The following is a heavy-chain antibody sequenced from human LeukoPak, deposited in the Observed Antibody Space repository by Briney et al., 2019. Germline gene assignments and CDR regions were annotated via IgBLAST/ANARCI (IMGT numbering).Heavy chain of an antibody. CDR2: IYPGDSDT. CDR1: GYSFTSYW. J-gene: IGHJ2*01. D-gene: IGHD4-17*01. CDR3: ARRNYGDYQGFYWYFDL. Sequence: GESLKISCKGSGYSFTSYWIGWVRQMPGKGLEWMGIIYPGDSDTRYSPSFQGQVTISADKSISTAYLRWSSLKASDTAIYYCARRNYGDYQGFYWYFDLWGRGTLVTVSS. V-gene: IGHV5-51*01.